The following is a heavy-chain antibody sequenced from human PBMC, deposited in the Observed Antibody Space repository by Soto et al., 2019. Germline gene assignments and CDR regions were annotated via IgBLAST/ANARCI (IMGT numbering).Heavy chain of an antibody. Sequence: SLTCTVSGGSISSYYWSWIRQPPGKGLEWIGYIYYSGSTNYNPSLKSRVTISVDTSKNQFSLKLSSVTAADTAVYYCARILIDYGDYYFDYWGQGTLVTVSS. V-gene: IGHV4-59*01. CDR1: GGSISSYY. J-gene: IGHJ4*02. CDR3: ARILIDYGDYYFDY. CDR2: IYYSGST. D-gene: IGHD4-17*01.